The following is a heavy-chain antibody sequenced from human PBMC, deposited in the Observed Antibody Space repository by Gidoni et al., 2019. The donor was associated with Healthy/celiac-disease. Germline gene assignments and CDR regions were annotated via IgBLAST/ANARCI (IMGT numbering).Heavy chain of an antibody. CDR2: IKSKTDGGTT. CDR1: GVTATNAG. D-gene: IGHD6-6*01. J-gene: IGHJ6*02. V-gene: IGHV3-15*01. CDR3: TTDPSYSSSSYYYYYGMDV. Sequence: EVQLVESGGGLVKPGGSLRLPCAASGVTATNAGMSGVRQAPGKGLEWVGRIKSKTDGGTTDYAAPVKGRFTISRDDSNNTLYLQMNSLKTEDTAVYYCTTDPSYSSSSYYYYYGMDVWGQGTTVTVSS.